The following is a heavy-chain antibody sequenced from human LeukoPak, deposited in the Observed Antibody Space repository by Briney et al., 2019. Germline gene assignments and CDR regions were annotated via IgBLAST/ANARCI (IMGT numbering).Heavy chain of an antibody. CDR1: GFTFDDYA. Sequence: PGGSLRLSCAASGFTFDDYAMHWVRQAPGKGLEGVSGISWNSGSIGYADSVKGRFTISRDNAKNSMYLEMNSLRAEDTALYYCAKAHIAVAGTFDYWGQGTLVTVSS. D-gene: IGHD6-19*01. CDR3: AKAHIAVAGTFDY. V-gene: IGHV3-9*01. CDR2: ISWNSGSI. J-gene: IGHJ4*02.